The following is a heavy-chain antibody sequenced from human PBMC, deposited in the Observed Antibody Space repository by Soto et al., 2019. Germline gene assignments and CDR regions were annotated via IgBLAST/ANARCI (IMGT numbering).Heavy chain of an antibody. D-gene: IGHD3-10*01. CDR2: ISYDGSNK. Sequence: AGGSLRLSCAASGFTFSSYAMHWVRQAPGKGLEWVAVISYDGSNKYYADSVKGRFTISRDNSKNTLYLQMNSLRAEDTAVYYCARESGSGSYFYWGQGTLVTVSS. J-gene: IGHJ4*02. CDR3: ARESGSGSYFY. V-gene: IGHV3-30-3*01. CDR1: GFTFSSYA.